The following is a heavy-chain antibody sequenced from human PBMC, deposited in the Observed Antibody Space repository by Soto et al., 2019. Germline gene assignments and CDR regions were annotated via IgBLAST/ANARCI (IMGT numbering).Heavy chain of an antibody. CDR2: IWYDGSNK. CDR3: ARSGGSGSYPTFDY. Sequence: QVQLVESGGGVVQPGRSLRLSCSASGFTFSSYGMHWVRQAPGKGLEWVAVIWYDGSNKYYADSVKGRFTISRDNSKNTLYPQMYSLRAEDTAVYYCARSGGSGSYPTFDYWGQGTLVTVSS. CDR1: GFTFSSYG. J-gene: IGHJ4*02. D-gene: IGHD3-10*01. V-gene: IGHV3-33*01.